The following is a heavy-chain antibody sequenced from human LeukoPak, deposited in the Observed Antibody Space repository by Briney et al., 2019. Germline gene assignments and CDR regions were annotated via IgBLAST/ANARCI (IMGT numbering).Heavy chain of an antibody. CDR1: GGTFSSYA. D-gene: IGHD3-3*01. CDR3: ARDWMSGPPYYYYGMDV. Sequence: SVKVSCKASGGTFSSYAISWVRQAPGQGLEWMGRIIPIFGIANYAQKFQGRVTITADKSTSTAYMELSSLRSEDTAVYYCARDWMSGPPYYYYGMDVWGQGTTVTVSS. CDR2: IIPIFGIA. V-gene: IGHV1-69*04. J-gene: IGHJ6*02.